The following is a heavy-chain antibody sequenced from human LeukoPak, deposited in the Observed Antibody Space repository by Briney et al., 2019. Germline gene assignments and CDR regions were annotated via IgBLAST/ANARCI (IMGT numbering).Heavy chain of an antibody. V-gene: IGHV1-24*01. CDR2: FDPEDGET. D-gene: IGHD2-15*01. CDR1: GYTLTELS. J-gene: IGHJ4*02. Sequence: ASVEVSCKVSGYTLTELSMHWVRQAPGKGLEWMGGFDPEDGETIYAQKFQGRVTMTEDTSTDTAYMELSSLRSEDTAVYYCATAFQVAATYDYWGQGTLVTVSS. CDR3: ATAFQVAATYDY.